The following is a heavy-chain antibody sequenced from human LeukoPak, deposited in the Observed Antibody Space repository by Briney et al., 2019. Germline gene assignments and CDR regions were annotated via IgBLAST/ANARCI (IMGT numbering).Heavy chain of an antibody. CDR1: GFTFSSYA. CDR3: ARDLSPRITMIVVVITGVDY. J-gene: IGHJ4*02. D-gene: IGHD3-22*01. CDR2: ISGSGGST. V-gene: IGHV3-23*01. Sequence: GGSLRLSCAASGFTFSSYAMSWVRQAPGKGLEWVSAISGSGGSTYYADSVKGRFTISRDNSKNTLYLQMNSLRAEDTAVYYCARDLSPRITMIVVVITGVDYWGQGTLVTVSS.